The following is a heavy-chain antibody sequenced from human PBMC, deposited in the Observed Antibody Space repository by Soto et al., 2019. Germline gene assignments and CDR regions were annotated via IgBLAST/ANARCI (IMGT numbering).Heavy chain of an antibody. CDR2: IYYSGST. D-gene: IGHD2-2*01. CDR1: GGSISSYY. Sequence: SETLSLTCTVSGGSISSYYWSWIRQPPGKGLEWIGYIYYSGSTNYNPSLKSRVTISVDTSKNQFSLKLSSVTAADTAVYYCARDVVVVPAAMGPYYYYMDVWGKGTTVTVSS. V-gene: IGHV4-59*01. J-gene: IGHJ6*03. CDR3: ARDVVVVPAAMGPYYYYMDV.